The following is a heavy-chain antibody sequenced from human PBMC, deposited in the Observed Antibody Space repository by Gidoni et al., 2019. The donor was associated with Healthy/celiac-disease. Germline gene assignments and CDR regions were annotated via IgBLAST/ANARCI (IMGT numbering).Heavy chain of an antibody. D-gene: IGHD2-21*02. CDR3: ARIQPYCGGDCYSPVGYYYYYGMDV. V-gene: IGHV3-23*01. CDR1: GFTFGCHA. Sequence: EVQLLESGGGLVQPGGSLRLSCAASGFTFGCHAMRWVRQAPGKGLEWVSAISGSGGSTYYADSVKGRFTISRDNSKNTLYLQMNSLRAEDTAVYYCARIQPYCGGDCYSPVGYYYYYGMDVWGQGTTVTVSS. CDR2: ISGSGGST. J-gene: IGHJ6*02.